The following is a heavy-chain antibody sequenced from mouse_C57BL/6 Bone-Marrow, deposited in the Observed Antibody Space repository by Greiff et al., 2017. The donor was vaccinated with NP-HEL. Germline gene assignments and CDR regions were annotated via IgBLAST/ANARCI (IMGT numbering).Heavy chain of an antibody. CDR1: GYTFTSYW. V-gene: IGHV1-74*01. J-gene: IGHJ2*01. D-gene: IGHD3-2*02. CDR3: ALDSSGYYFDY. CDR2: IHPSDSDT. Sequence: QVQLQQPGAELVKPGASVKVSCKASGYTFTSYWMHWVKQRPGQGLEWIGRIHPSDSDTNYNQKFKGKATLTVNKSSRTAYMQISSLTSEDSAVYYCALDSSGYYFDYWGQGTTLTVSS.